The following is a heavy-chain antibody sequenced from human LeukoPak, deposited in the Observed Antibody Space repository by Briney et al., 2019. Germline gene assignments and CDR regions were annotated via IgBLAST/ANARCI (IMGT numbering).Heavy chain of an antibody. V-gene: IGHV1-2*02. CDR2: INPNSGGT. J-gene: IGHJ5*02. CDR1: GYTFTGYY. D-gene: IGHD5-12*01. CDR3: ARGHPTIVATGGWFDP. Sequence: ASVKVSCKASGYTFTGYYMHWVRQAPGQGLEWMGWINPNSGGTNYAQKFQGRVTMTRDTSISTAYMELSRLRSDDTAVYYCARGHPTIVATGGWFDPWGQGTLVTVSS.